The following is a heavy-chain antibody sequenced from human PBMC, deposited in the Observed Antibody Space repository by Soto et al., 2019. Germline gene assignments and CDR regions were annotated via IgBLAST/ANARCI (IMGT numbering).Heavy chain of an antibody. CDR2: IYTSEST. CDR3: ARIGTYNFYGIDV. J-gene: IGHJ6*02. Sequence: SETLSLTCSVSGGSISGYYWSWIRQPAGKGLEWIGRIYTSESTNYNPSLKSRVTMSVDTSKNQFSLNLNSVTAADTAVYYCARIGTYNFYGIDVWGQGTTVTVSS. CDR1: GGSISGYY. V-gene: IGHV4-4*07. D-gene: IGHD1-1*01.